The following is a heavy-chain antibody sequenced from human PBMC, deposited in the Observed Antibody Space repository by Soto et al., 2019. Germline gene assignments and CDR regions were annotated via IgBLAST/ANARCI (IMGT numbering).Heavy chain of an antibody. V-gene: IGHV4-59*01. D-gene: IGHD5-12*01. CDR3: ARDAGSGYDLDASAI. CDR2: IYYSGST. J-gene: IGHJ3*02. Sequence: GKGLEWIGYIYYSGSTNYNPSLKSRVTISVDTSKNQFSLKLSSVTAADTAVYYCARDAGSGYDLDASAIWGQGTMVTVSS.